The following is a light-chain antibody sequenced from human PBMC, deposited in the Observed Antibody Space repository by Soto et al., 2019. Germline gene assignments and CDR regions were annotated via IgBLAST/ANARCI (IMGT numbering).Light chain of an antibody. Sequence: QSVLTQPPSVSAAPGQKVTISCSGGSSNIGRNYVYWYQQLPGTAPKLLIFDNDKRPSGIPDRFSGSRSGTSGALAITGLQTGDEADYYCGAWDASLSVVVFGGGTQLTVL. CDR3: GAWDASLSVVV. J-gene: IGLJ3*02. V-gene: IGLV1-51*01. CDR1: SSNIGRNY. CDR2: DND.